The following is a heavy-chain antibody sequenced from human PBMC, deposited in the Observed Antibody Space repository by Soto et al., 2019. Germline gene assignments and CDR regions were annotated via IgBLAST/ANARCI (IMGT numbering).Heavy chain of an antibody. V-gene: IGHV1-2*02. J-gene: IGHJ6*02. Sequence: ASVKVSCKASGYTFTGYYMHWVRQAPGQGLEWMGWINPNSGGTNYAQKFQGRVTMTRDTSISTAYMELSSVTAADTAVYFCARARFSQWSQDYYGLDVWGQGTTVTVSS. CDR1: GYTFTGYY. D-gene: IGHD3-3*01. CDR2: INPNSGGT. CDR3: ARARFSQWSQDYYGLDV.